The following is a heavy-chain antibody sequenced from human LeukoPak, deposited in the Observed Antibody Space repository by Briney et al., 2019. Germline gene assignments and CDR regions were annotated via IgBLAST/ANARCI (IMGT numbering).Heavy chain of an antibody. CDR2: INHSGST. CDR3: ARDSTVMSAFDI. J-gene: IGHJ3*02. Sequence: SETLSLTCAVYGGSFSGYYWSWIRQPPGKGLEWIGEINHSGSTNYNPSLKSRVTISVDTSKNQFSLKLSSVTAADTAVYYCARDSTVMSAFDIWGQGTMVTVSS. V-gene: IGHV4-34*01. D-gene: IGHD4-17*01. CDR1: GGSFSGYY.